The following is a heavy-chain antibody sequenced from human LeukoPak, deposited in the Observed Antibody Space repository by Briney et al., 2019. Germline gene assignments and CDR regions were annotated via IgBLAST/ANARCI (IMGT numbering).Heavy chain of an antibody. D-gene: IGHD3-22*01. V-gene: IGHV3-30-3*02. CDR1: GFTFSGYP. Sequence: PGGSLRLSCAASGFTFSGYPIHWVRQAPGKGLEWVAVISYDGSNKYYADSVKGRFTISRDKTKNTLYLQMNSLRAEDTAVYYCAKSSYYDASGYYREFYFDSWGQGTLVTVSS. CDR2: ISYDGSNK. J-gene: IGHJ4*02. CDR3: AKSSYYDASGYYREFYFDS.